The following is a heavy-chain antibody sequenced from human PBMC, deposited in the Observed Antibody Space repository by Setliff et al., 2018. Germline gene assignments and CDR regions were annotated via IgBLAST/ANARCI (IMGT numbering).Heavy chain of an antibody. D-gene: IGHD6-6*01. CDR3: ALRRGNEWHLVRWFDP. CDR2: VYWDGDQ. V-gene: IGHV2-5*02. CDR1: GFSLNTTGEG. J-gene: IGHJ5*02. Sequence: GSGPTLVNPTQTLTLTCTFSGFSLNTTGEGVGWIRQPPGKALKWLALVYWDGDQRYSPSLNSRLSITKDSSKSQVFLTMTNMDPVDTATYYCALRRGNEWHLVRWFDPWGPGIQVTVSS.